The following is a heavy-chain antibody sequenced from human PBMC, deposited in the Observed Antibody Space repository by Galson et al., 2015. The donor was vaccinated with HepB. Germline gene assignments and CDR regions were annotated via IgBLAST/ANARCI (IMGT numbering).Heavy chain of an antibody. CDR1: GGTFSSYA. CDR2: ISAYNGNT. V-gene: IGHV1-18*01. D-gene: IGHD3-22*01. J-gene: IGHJ3*02. CDR3: ARDGPTGRITMIVVVGEAFDI. Sequence: SVKVSCKASGGTFSSYAISWVRQAPGQGLEWMGWISAYNGNTNYAQKLQGRVTMTTDTSTSTAYMELRSLRSDDTAVYYCARDGPTGRITMIVVVGEAFDIWGQGTMVTVSS.